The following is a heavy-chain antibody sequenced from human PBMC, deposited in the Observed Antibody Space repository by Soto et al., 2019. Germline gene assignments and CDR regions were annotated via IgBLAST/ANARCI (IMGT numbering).Heavy chain of an antibody. Sequence: SETLSLTCTVSGGSISSGDYYWSWIRQPPGKGLEWIGYIYYSGSTYYNPSLKSRVTISVDTSKNQFSLKLSSVTAADTAVYYCARESPRTWDDYGLHWFDPWGQGTLVTVSS. CDR2: IYYSGST. D-gene: IGHD4-17*01. V-gene: IGHV4-30-4*01. CDR3: ARESPRTWDDYGLHWFDP. CDR1: GGSISSGDYY. J-gene: IGHJ5*02.